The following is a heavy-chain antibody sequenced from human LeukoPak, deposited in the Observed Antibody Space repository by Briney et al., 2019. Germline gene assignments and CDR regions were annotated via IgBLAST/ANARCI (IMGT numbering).Heavy chain of an antibody. J-gene: IGHJ4*02. V-gene: IGHV3-30*04. CDR1: GFTFSSYA. Sequence: GGSLRLSCAASGFTFSSYAMHWVRQAPGKGLEWVAVISYDGSNKYYADSVKGRYTISRDNSKNTLYLQMNSLRAEDTAVYYCARDYSSSSRYFDYWGQGTLVTVSS. CDR3: ARDYSSSSRYFDY. CDR2: ISYDGSNK. D-gene: IGHD6-6*01.